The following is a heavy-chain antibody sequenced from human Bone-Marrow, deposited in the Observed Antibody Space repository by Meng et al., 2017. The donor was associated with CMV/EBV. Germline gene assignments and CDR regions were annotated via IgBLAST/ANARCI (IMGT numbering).Heavy chain of an antibody. Sequence: ASVKVSCKASGYTFTSYYMHWVRQAPGQGLEWMGIINPSGGSTSYAQKFQGRVTMTRDTSTSTVYMELSSLRSEDTAVYYCAREREDPRTYYYYGMDVWGQGTTVTVSS. CDR3: AREREDPRTYYYYGMDV. D-gene: IGHD1-26*01. J-gene: IGHJ6*02. V-gene: IGHV1-46*01. CDR2: INPSGGST. CDR1: GYTFTSYY.